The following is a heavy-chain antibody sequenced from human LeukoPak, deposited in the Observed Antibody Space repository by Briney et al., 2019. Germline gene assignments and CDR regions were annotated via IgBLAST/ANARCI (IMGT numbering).Heavy chain of an antibody. V-gene: IGHV3-23*01. CDR1: GFTFSSYA. D-gene: IGHD5-18*01. CDR2: ISGSGGST. Sequence: RPGGSLRLSCAASGFTFSSYAMSWVRQAPGKGLEWVSAISGSGGSTYYADSVKGRFTISRDNPKNSLYLQMNSLRADDTAVYYCARESRYSHDYWGQGTLVTVSS. CDR3: ARESRYSHDY. J-gene: IGHJ4*02.